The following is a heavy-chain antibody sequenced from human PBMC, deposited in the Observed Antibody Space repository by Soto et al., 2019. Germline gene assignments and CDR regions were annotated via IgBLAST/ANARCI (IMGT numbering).Heavy chain of an antibody. CDR1: GYTFTMYG. J-gene: IGHJ4*02. CDR3: ARDLSISSIAVAENDY. V-gene: IGHV1-18*04. Sequence: AAVKVSCKASGYTFTMYGISGVVQAPLQWLEWMGWISAYNGNTNYAQKLQGRVTMTTDTSTSTAYMELRSLRSDDTAVYYCARDLSISSIAVAENDYWGQGTLVTVSS. D-gene: IGHD6-19*01. CDR2: ISAYNGNT.